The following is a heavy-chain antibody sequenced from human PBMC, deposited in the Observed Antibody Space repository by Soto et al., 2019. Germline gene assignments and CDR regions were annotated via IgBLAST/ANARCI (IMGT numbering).Heavy chain of an antibody. V-gene: IGHV4-59*11. J-gene: IGHJ4*02. CDR3: ARGGGSPYHDHEFDY. D-gene: IGHD2-2*01. Sequence: QVQLQESGPGLVKPSETLSLTCSVSGVSTSNHYWTWIRKPPGQGPEWIGCIYYRGTTNYNASFNSRVTISVDTSKNQFSLKLTSVTTADTPVYYCARGGGSPYHDHEFDYWGQGILVTVSS. CDR1: GVSTSNHY. CDR2: IYYRGTT.